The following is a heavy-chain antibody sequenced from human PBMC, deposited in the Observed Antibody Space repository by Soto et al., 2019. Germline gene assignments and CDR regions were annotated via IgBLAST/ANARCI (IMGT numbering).Heavy chain of an antibody. D-gene: IGHD3-3*01. Sequence: EVQLVESGGGLVQPGRSLRLSCAASGFTFDDYAMHWVRQAPGKGLEWVSGISWNSGSIGYADSVKGRFTISRDNAKNSLYLQMNSLRAEDTALYYCAKDISPLDFCSGFDAFDIWGQGTMVTVSS. CDR2: ISWNSGSI. J-gene: IGHJ3*02. V-gene: IGHV3-9*01. CDR3: AKDISPLDFCSGFDAFDI. CDR1: GFTFDDYA.